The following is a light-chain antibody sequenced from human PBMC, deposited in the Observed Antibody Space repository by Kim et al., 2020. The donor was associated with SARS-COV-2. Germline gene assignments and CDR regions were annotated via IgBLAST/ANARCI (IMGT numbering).Light chain of an antibody. V-gene: IGLV3-9*01. Sequence: VARGQTARITCGGNNIGSKNVHWYQQKPGQAPVLVIYSDSNRPSGIPERFSGSNSGNTATLTISRAQAGDEADYYCQVWDSSTAWVFGTGTKVTVL. CDR3: QVWDSSTAWV. CDR1: NIGSKN. CDR2: SDS. J-gene: IGLJ1*01.